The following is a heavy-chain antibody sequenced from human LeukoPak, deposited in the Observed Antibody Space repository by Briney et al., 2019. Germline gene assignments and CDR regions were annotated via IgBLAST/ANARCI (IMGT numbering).Heavy chain of an antibody. CDR3: ASSLWRYYYYCVDV. CDR2: ISSSGSTI. V-gene: IGHV3-48*03. J-gene: IGHJ6*02. D-gene: IGHD2-21*01. CDR1: GFTFSSYE. Sequence: GGSLRLSCAASGFTFSSYEMNWVRQAPGKGLEWVSYISSSGSTIYYADSVKGRFTISRDNAKNSLYLQMNSLRAEDTAVHYCASSLWRYYYYCVDVWGQGTTVTVYS.